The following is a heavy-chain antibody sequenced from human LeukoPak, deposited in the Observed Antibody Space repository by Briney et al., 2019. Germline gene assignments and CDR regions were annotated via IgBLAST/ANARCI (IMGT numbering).Heavy chain of an antibody. CDR3: ARIIGDSSSWYHYYYGMDV. J-gene: IGHJ6*02. CDR2: ISSSSSYI. CDR1: GFTFSSYA. Sequence: GGSLRLSCAASGFTFSSYAMNWVRQAPGKGLEWVSSISSSSSYIYYADSVKGRFTISRDNAKNSLYLQMNSLRAEDTAVYYCARIIGDSSSWYHYYYGMDVWGQGTTVTVSS. V-gene: IGHV3-21*01. D-gene: IGHD6-13*01.